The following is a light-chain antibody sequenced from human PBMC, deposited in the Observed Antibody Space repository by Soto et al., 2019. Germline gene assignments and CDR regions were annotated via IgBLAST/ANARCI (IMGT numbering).Light chain of an antibody. CDR3: RQSGSVRPT. CDR1: QGISSW. CDR2: AAS. J-gene: IGKJ2*01. Sequence: DLQMTQSPSSVSASVGDRVTITCRASQGISSWLAWYQQQPGQAPKLLIYAASSLQSGVPSTFIGCGAGTAVTLAISRLQPEDFAAYYCRQSGSVRPTFGQGTKLENK. V-gene: IGKV1-12*01.